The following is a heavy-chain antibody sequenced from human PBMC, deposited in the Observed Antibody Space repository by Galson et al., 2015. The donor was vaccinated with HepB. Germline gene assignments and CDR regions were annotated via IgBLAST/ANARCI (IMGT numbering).Heavy chain of an antibody. D-gene: IGHD3-9*01. CDR1: GYGSINYG. CDR3: ASGRDYDILTGYPFAF. J-gene: IGHJ4*02. CDR2: ISAYNGDT. Sequence: SVKVSCKASGYGSINYGINWVRQAPGQGLEWMGWISAYNGDTKYTQKVQGRVTMTIDTSTSTAYMELRSLRSDDTAVYYCASGRDYDILTGYPFAFWGQGTLVTVSS. V-gene: IGHV1-18*01.